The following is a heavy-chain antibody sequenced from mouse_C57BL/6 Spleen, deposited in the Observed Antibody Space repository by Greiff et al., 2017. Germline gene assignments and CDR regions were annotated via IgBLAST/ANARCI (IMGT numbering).Heavy chain of an antibody. CDR1: GYTFTSYG. CDR2: IYPRSGNT. V-gene: IGHV1-81*01. CDR3: ARFTDSQRYFDY. J-gene: IGHJ2*01. D-gene: IGHD1-1*01. Sequence: QVQLQQSGAELARPGASVKLSCKASGYTFTSYGISWVKQRTGQGLEWIGEIYPRSGNTYYNEKFKGKATLTADKSSSTAYMELRSLTSEDSAVYFCARFTDSQRYFDYWGQGTTLTVSS.